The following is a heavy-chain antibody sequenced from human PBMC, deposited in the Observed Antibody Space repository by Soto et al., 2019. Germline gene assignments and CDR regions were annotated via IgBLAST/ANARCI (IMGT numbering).Heavy chain of an antibody. CDR3: ARVGSGGWSPIAFDI. D-gene: IGHD2-15*01. V-gene: IGHV1-3*01. Sequence: VKVSCKASGYTFTSYAMHWVRQAPGQRLEWMGWINAGNGNTKYSQKFQGRVTITRDTSASTAYMELSSLRSEDTAVYYCARVGSGGWSPIAFDIWGKGKMFT. CDR1: GYTFTSYA. CDR2: INAGNGNT. J-gene: IGHJ3*02.